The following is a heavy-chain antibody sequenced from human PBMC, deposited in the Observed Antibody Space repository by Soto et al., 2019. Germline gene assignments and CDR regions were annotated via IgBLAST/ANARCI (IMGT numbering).Heavy chain of an antibody. V-gene: IGHV4-61*05. Sequence: SETLSLPCTGSGGSIISSSYYWAWIRQPPGKGLEWIGYIYYSGSTNYNPPLKSRVTISVDTSKNQVSLKLNSMAAADTAVYYCARHNYGSGSTYFDYWGQGTLVTVPS. CDR2: IYYSGST. J-gene: IGHJ4*02. D-gene: IGHD3-10*01. CDR1: GGSIISSSYY. CDR3: ARHNYGSGSTYFDY.